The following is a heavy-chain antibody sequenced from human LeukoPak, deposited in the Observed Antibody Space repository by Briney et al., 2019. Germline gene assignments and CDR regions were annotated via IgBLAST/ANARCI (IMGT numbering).Heavy chain of an antibody. J-gene: IGHJ4*02. CDR1: GGTFSSYA. CDR2: ISAYNGNT. Sequence: ASVKVSCKASGGTFSSYAISWVRQAPGQGLEWMGWISAYNGNTNYAQKLQGRVTMTTDTSTSTAYMELRSLRSDDTAVYYCARAAESVWVDYWGQGTPVTVSS. D-gene: IGHD3-16*01. CDR3: ARAAESVWVDY. V-gene: IGHV1-18*01.